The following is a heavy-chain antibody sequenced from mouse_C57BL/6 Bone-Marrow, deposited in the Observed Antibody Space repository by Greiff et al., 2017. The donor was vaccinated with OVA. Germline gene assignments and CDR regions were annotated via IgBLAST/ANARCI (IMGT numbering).Heavy chain of an antibody. CDR2: IDPSDSYT. V-gene: IGHV1-50*01. J-gene: IGHJ2*01. CDR1: GYTFTSYW. CDR3: ARTDGPYFDD. D-gene: IGHD2-3*01. Sequence: QVQLQQPGAELVQPGASVKLSCKASGYTFTSYWMQWVKQRPGQGLEWIGEIDPSDSYTNYNQKFKGKATLTVDTSSSTAYMQLSSLTSEDSAVYYCARTDGPYFDDWGQGTTLTVAS.